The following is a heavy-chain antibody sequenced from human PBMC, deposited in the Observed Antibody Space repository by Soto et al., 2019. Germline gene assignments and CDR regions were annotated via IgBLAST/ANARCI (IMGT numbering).Heavy chain of an antibody. D-gene: IGHD6-19*01. V-gene: IGHV3-48*01. CDR3: ARDQRSSGWDY. J-gene: IGHJ4*02. Sequence: GGSLRLSCAASGFTFSSYSMNWVRQAPGKGLEWVSYISSSSSTIYYADSVKGRFTISRDNAKNSLYLQMNSLRAEDTAVYYCARDQRSSGWDYWGQGTLVTVSS. CDR2: ISSSSSTI. CDR1: GFTFSSYS.